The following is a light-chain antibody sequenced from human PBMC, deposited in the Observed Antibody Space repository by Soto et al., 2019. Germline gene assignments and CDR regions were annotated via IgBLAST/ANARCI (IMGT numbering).Light chain of an antibody. Sequence: QLVLTQAPSASGAPGQRVTISCSGSNSNIGSNFVHWYQQLPGTAPKLLIYRNSLRPSGVPDRFSASKSGTSATLAISGLGSENEADYYCAAWDDSLRGWAFGGGTQLTVL. CDR1: NSNIGSNF. V-gene: IGLV1-47*01. J-gene: IGLJ3*02. CDR3: AAWDDSLRGWA. CDR2: RNS.